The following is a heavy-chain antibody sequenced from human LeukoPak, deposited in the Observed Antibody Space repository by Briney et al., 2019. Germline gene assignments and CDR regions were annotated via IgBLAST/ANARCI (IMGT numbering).Heavy chain of an antibody. Sequence: PSETLSLTCTVSGGSITGYYWSWIRQPPGKGLEWTAYIYYTGSTNYNPSLKSLVTISVDTSKNQFSLKLGSVTAADTAVYYCARDTLDYFDYWGQGTLVTVSS. CDR3: ARDTLDYFDY. V-gene: IGHV4-59*01. CDR2: IYYTGST. CDR1: GGSITGYY. J-gene: IGHJ4*02.